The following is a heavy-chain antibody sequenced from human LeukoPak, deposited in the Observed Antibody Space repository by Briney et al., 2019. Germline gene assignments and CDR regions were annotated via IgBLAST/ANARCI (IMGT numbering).Heavy chain of an antibody. CDR1: GFTLSRYW. V-gene: IGHV3-7*02. J-gene: IGHJ4*02. D-gene: IGHD3-22*01. Sequence: GGSLRLSCAASGFTLSRYWMTWVRQAPGKGLEWVANTKQDGSEEYYVDSVKGRFTISRDNAKNSLYLQMNSLRAEDTAVYYCARIFWGSSGYYFEYWGQGTLVTVSS. CDR2: TKQDGSEE. CDR3: ARIFWGSSGYYFEY.